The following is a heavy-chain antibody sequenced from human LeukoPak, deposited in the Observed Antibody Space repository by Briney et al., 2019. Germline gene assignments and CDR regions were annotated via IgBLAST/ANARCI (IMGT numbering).Heavy chain of an antibody. D-gene: IGHD3-22*01. V-gene: IGHV3-33*01. J-gene: IGHJ4*02. CDR1: GFTFSSYG. Sequence: GGSLRLSCAASGFTFSSYGMHWVRQAPGKGLEWMAVICYDGSNKYYADSVKGRFTISRDNSKKTLYLQMNSLRAEDTAVYYCARDFVSDSSGSFDYWGQGTLVTVSS. CDR2: ICYDGSNK. CDR3: ARDFVSDSSGSFDY.